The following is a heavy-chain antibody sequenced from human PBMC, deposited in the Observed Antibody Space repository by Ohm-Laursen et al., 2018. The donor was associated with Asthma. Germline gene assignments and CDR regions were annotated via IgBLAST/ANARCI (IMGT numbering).Heavy chain of an antibody. Sequence: VASVKVSCKASGYTFTSYAMHWVRQAPGQRLEWMGWINAGNGNTKYSQKFQGRVTITRDTSASTAYMELSSLRSEDTAVYYCARDYSNYVGGHYYYYYGMDVWGQGTTVTVSS. CDR3: ARDYSNYVGGHYYYYYGMDV. D-gene: IGHD4-11*01. CDR2: INAGNGNT. CDR1: GYTFTSYA. J-gene: IGHJ6*02. V-gene: IGHV1-3*01.